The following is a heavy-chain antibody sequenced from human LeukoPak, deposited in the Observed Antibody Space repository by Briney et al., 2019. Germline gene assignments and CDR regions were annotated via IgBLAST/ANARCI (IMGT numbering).Heavy chain of an antibody. J-gene: IGHJ4*02. CDR2: IYYSGST. Sequence: SETLSLTCTVSGGSISSYYWSWIRQPPGKGLEWIGCIYYSGSTNYNPSLKSRVTISVDTSKNQFSLKLSSVTAADTAVYYCARADRCSSGGIFDYWGQGTLVTVSS. D-gene: IGHD6-19*01. CDR3: ARADRCSSGGIFDY. V-gene: IGHV4-59*01. CDR1: GGSISSYY.